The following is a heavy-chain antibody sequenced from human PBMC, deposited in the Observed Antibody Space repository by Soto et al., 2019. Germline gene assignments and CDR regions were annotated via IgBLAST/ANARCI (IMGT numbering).Heavy chain of an antibody. V-gene: IGHV3-23*01. D-gene: IGHD2-21*02. J-gene: IGHJ3*02. CDR1: GFTFSSYA. Sequence: GGSLRLSCAASGFTFSSYAMSWVRQAPGKGLEWVSAISGSGGSTYYADSVKGRFTISRDNSKNTLYLQMNSLRAEDTAVYYCAKDLGVVVTGDDAFDIWGQGTMVTVSS. CDR2: ISGSGGST. CDR3: AKDLGVVVTGDDAFDI.